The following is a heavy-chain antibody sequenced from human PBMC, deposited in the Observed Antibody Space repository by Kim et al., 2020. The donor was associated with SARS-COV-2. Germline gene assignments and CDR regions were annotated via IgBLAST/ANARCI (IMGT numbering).Heavy chain of an antibody. CDR2: ISGGGDST. J-gene: IGHJ4*02. V-gene: IGHV3-23*01. D-gene: IGHD3-10*01. Sequence: GGSLRLSCAASGFTFSSFAMSWVRQAPGKGLDWVSGISGGGDSTYYSDSVKGRFTISRDSSKNTLYLQMTSLRAEDTALYYCAKDREMSRGGFDYWGQGTLVTVSS. CDR1: GFTFSSFA. CDR3: AKDREMSRGGFDY.